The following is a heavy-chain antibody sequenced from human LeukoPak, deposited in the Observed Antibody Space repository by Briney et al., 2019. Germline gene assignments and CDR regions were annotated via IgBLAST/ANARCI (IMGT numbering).Heavy chain of an antibody. CDR2: IDYSGGDT. V-gene: IGHV3-23*01. D-gene: IGHD4-17*01. J-gene: IGHJ6*03. CDR3: ATFTTTVTTSRSYYMDV. CDR1: GFTLSSYE. Sequence: GGSLRLSCTASGFTLSSYEMSWIRQAPGKGLEWVSSIDYSGGDTHYADSVKGRFTISRDNSKNTLYLQMNSLRAEDTAAYYCATFTTTVTTSRSYYMDVWGKGTTVTVSS.